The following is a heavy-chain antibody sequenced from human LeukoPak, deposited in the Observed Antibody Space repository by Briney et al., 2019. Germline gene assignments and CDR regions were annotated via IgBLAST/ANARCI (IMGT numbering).Heavy chain of an antibody. Sequence: GASVKVSCKASGYTFTGYYMTWLRQAPGQGLEWMGWINPNTGATKYPQKFQGRVTMNRDTSISTAYMELSRLRSDETAVYYCAREANDSSGYYPKHDAFDIWGQGTMVTVSS. CDR3: AREANDSSGYYPKHDAFDI. CDR1: GYTFTGYY. V-gene: IGHV1-2*02. D-gene: IGHD3-22*01. J-gene: IGHJ3*02. CDR2: INPNTGAT.